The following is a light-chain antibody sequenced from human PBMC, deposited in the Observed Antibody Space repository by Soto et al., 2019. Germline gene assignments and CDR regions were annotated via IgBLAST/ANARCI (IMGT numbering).Light chain of an antibody. CDR1: SSDVGGYNY. J-gene: IGLJ1*01. V-gene: IGLV2-14*01. Sequence: QSVLTQPASVSGAPGQSITVSCTGTSSDVGGYNYVSWYQQYPGKVPRLMIYDVTNRPSGVPNRFSGSKSGNTASLTISGLQAEDEADYYGSSYRRGSTYVFGTGTKVTVL. CDR2: DVT. CDR3: SSYRRGSTYV.